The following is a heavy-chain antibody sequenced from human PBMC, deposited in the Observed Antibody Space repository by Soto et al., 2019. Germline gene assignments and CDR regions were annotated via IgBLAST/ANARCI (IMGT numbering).Heavy chain of an antibody. CDR3: ARDQLEGNWFDP. J-gene: IGHJ5*02. D-gene: IGHD1-1*01. Sequence: SETLSLTCTVSGGSISTYYWSWIRQPPGKGLEWIGYIYYSGSTNYNSSLKSRVTISVDKSKNQFSLKLTSVTAADTAVYYCARDQLEGNWFDPWGQGTLVTVSS. CDR2: IYYSGST. V-gene: IGHV4-59*12. CDR1: GGSISTYY.